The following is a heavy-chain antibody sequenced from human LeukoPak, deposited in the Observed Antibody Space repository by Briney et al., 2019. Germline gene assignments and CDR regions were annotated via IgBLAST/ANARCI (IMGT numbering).Heavy chain of an antibody. CDR1: GGSLSSYY. J-gene: IGHJ2*01. D-gene: IGHD3-22*01. Sequence: SETLSLTCTVSGGSLSSYYWSWIRQPPGKGLEWVGHIYYNGSTNYNPSLKSRGTIPVDTSKNKFSLKLSSVTAADTAVYYCVRVTSDSSGYYYLNWYFDLWGRGTLVTVSS. V-gene: IGHV4-59*01. CDR3: VRVTSDSSGYYYLNWYFDL. CDR2: IYYNGST.